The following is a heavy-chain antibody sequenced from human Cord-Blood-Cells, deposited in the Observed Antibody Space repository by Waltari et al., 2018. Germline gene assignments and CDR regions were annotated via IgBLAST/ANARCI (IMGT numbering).Heavy chain of an antibody. CDR3: ARGFSDYWYFDL. CDR1: GYTFTSYY. V-gene: IGHV1-46*01. J-gene: IGHJ2*01. CDR2: INPSGGSA. Sequence: QVQLVQSGAEVKKPGASVKVSCKASGYTFTSYYMHWVRQAPGQGLEWMGIINPSGGSASYTQKFQGRVTMTRDTSTSTVYMELSSLRSEDTAVYYCARGFSDYWYFDLWGRGTLVTVSS. D-gene: IGHD3-10*01.